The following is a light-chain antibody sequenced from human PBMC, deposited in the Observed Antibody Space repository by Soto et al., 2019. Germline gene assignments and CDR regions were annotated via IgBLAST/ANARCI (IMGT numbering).Light chain of an antibody. CDR3: QQYGSYPPMYT. CDR2: GAS. J-gene: IGKJ2*01. V-gene: IGKV3-20*01. CDR1: QSVNSRF. Sequence: EIVLTQSPGTLSLSPGERATLSCRASQSVNSRFLAWYQQKPGQAPRLLMYGASTRATGIPDRFSGSGSGADFTLTISRLELEVFAVYYGQQYGSYPPMYTFGQGTKLEIK.